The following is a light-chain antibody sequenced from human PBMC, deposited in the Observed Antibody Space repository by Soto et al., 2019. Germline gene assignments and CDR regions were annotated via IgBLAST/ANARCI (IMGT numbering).Light chain of an antibody. CDR1: ESASKW. CDR3: QHYYSYSEA. CDR2: KAS. V-gene: IGKV1-5*03. J-gene: IGKJ1*01. Sequence: IQMTQSPSARSASAGDRVTITCRASESASKWVAWYQQKPGRSPTLLIYKASTLQSGVPSRFSGSGSGTEFTLTISSLQPDDFATYYCQHYYSYSEAFGQGTKVDIK.